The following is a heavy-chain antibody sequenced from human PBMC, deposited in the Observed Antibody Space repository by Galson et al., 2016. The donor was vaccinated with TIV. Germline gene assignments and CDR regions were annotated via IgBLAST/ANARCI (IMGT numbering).Heavy chain of an antibody. D-gene: IGHD3-3*01. Sequence: SVKVSCKASGGTFSNYAISWVRQAPGQGLEWMGGIIPIFAIAKYAQKFQGRVTITAGESTSTAYMELSSLRSEDSAVYYCASDHEGDSWSGSYRVGYYNFMDVWGKGTTVTVSS. CDR2: IIPIFAIA. J-gene: IGHJ6*03. CDR3: ASDHEGDSWSGSYRVGYYNFMDV. CDR1: GGTFSNYA. V-gene: IGHV1-69*13.